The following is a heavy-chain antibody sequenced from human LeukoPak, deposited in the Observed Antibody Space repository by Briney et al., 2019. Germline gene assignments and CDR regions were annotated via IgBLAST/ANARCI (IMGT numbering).Heavy chain of an antibody. J-gene: IGHJ4*02. CDR2: IYTIGST. CDR1: GNSISSVDYY. V-gene: IGHV4-61*02. Sequence: PSETLSLTCTVSGNSISSVDYYWSWIRQPAGRGLEWIVRIYTIGSTNYNPSLKSLATISGATSKNQFSLRLSSVNAADTAVYYCARASYSYDINGWVPFDYWGQGTLVTVSS. CDR3: ARASYSYDINGWVPFDY. D-gene: IGHD3-22*01.